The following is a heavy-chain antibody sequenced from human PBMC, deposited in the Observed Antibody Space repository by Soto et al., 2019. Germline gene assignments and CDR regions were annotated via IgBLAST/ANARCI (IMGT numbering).Heavy chain of an antibody. CDR3: ARSIVVVTAADY. D-gene: IGHD2-21*02. CDR1: GGSFSSYT. Sequence: SVKVSCKASGGSFSSYTISWVRQAPGQGLEWMGRIIPILGIANYAQKFQGRVTITADKSTSTAYMELSSLRSEDTAVYYCARSIVVVTAADYWGQGTLVTVSS. J-gene: IGHJ4*02. V-gene: IGHV1-69*02. CDR2: IIPILGIA.